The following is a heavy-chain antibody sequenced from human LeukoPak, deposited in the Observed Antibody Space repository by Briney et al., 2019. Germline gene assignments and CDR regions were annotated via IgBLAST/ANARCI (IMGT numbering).Heavy chain of an antibody. CDR1: GVTFSSHA. J-gene: IGHJ4*02. D-gene: IGHD1-7*01. CDR3: AKGSSGTASNPVDY. Sequence: PGGSLRLSCAGSGVTFSSHAMTWVRQAPGKGLDWVSAINDDGGGTYYADSVKGRFTVSRDSSKNTLFLQMNSLRAEDTAMYYCAKGSSGTASNPVDYWGQGTLVTVSS. CDR2: INDDGGGT. V-gene: IGHV3-23*01.